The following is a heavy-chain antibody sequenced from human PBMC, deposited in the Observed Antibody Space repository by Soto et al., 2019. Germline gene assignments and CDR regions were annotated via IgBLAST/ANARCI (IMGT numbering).Heavy chain of an antibody. V-gene: IGHV1-18*01. CDR1: GYTFTSYG. CDR3: ARVGKYGDFDY. Sequence: ASVKVSCKASGYTFTSYGISWVRQAPGQGLEWMGWISAYNGNTSYAQKLQGRVTMTRNTSISTAYMELSSLRSEDTAVYYCARVGKYGDFDYWGQGTRVTVSS. CDR2: ISAYNGNT. J-gene: IGHJ4*02. D-gene: IGHD4-17*01.